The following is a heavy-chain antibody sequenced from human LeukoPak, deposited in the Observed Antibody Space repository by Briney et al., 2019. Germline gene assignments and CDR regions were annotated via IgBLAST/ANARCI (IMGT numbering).Heavy chain of an antibody. Sequence: GGSLRLSCAASGFTFHSYEFNWVRQAPGKGLEWVSYISRSGDAIYYAPSVRGRFTMSRDNAKSSLFPQMNSLRAEDTAVYYCAREEATCGGDCYDYWGQGTLVTVSS. CDR3: AREEATCGGDCYDY. V-gene: IGHV3-48*03. J-gene: IGHJ4*02. CDR2: ISRSGDAI. D-gene: IGHD2-21*02. CDR1: GFTFHSYE.